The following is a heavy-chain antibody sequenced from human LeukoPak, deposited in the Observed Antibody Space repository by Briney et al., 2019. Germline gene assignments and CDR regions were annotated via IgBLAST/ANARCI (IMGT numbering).Heavy chain of an antibody. D-gene: IGHD3-22*01. CDR2: IYYSGST. J-gene: IGHJ4*02. V-gene: IGHV4-39*01. Sequence: SETLSLTCAVYGGSFSGYYWGWIRQPPGKGLEWIGSIYYSGSTYYNPSLKSRVTISVDTSKNQFSLKLTSVTAADTAVYYCARHAIDGSGYYFDYFDYWGQGTLVTVSS. CDR3: ARHAIDGSGYYFDYFDY. CDR1: GGSFSGYY.